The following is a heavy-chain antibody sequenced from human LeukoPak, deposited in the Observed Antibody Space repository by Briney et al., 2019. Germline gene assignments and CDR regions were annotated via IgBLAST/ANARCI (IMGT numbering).Heavy chain of an antibody. Sequence: LTXXVXXGSIXXXXYFXXXIXQXXXXXXEWXGRINTSGSTNYNPSLKSRVTMSVDTSKNQFSLKLNSVTAAETAVYYCARLNLPATVGAFDIWGQGTMVAVSS. CDR2: INTSGST. J-gene: IGHJ3*02. CDR1: XGSIXXXXYF. CDR3: ARLNLPATVGAFDI. D-gene: IGHD2-2*01. V-gene: IGHV4-61*02.